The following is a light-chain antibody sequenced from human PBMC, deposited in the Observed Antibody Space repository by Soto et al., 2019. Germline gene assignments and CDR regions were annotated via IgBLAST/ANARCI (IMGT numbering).Light chain of an antibody. Sequence: IMMTPSPATLSVSPGERVTIPCRASQSVTNTLAWYQHKPGQAPRLLISYASRGATGIPSRFSGSGSGTDFTLTINSLQSEDFAVYYCQQYYTWPVTFGGGTKVDIK. J-gene: IGKJ4*01. CDR2: YAS. V-gene: IGKV3-15*01. CDR3: QQYYTWPVT. CDR1: QSVTNT.